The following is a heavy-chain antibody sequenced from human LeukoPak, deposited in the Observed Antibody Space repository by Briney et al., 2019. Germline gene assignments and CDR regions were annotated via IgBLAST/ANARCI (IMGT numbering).Heavy chain of an antibody. D-gene: IGHD6-6*01. CDR2: IIPIFGTA. CDR1: GGTFSSYA. Sequence: ASVKVSCKASGGTFSSYAISWVRQAPGQGLEWMGGIIPIFGTANYAQKFQGRVTITADKSTSTAYMELSSLRSEDTAVYYCATERSYSSSSHESYWGQGTLVTVSS. V-gene: IGHV1-69*06. J-gene: IGHJ4*02. CDR3: ATERSYSSSSHESY.